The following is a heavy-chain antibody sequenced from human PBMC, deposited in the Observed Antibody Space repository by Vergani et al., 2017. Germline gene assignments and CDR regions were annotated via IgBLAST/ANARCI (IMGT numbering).Heavy chain of an antibody. D-gene: IGHD2-21*02. V-gene: IGHV3-30*19. CDR1: GFSFSSFG. CDR3: ARDRGYATIICYFSGAFDY. J-gene: IGHJ4*02. Sequence: QVQLVESGGGVVQPGRSLRLSCAASGFSFSSFGFHWVRQAPGKGLEWVAFIHYDGSHEYYIDSVKGRFTISRDNSKNTLILQMNGLRAEDTAVYYCARDRGYATIICYFSGAFDYWGLGTLVSVSS. CDR2: IHYDGSHE.